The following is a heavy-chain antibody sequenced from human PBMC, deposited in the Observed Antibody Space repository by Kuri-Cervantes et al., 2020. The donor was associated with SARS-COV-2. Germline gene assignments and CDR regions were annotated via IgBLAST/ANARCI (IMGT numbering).Heavy chain of an antibody. J-gene: IGHJ6*02. Sequence: GESLKISCAASGFTFSSYSMNWVRQAPGKGLEWVSYISSSSSTIHYADSVKGRFTISRDNAKNSLYLQMNSLRAEDTAVYYCARTPYYDFWSGPLGYYYYGMDVWGQGTTVTVSS. D-gene: IGHD3-3*01. CDR3: ARTPYYDFWSGPLGYYYYGMDV. V-gene: IGHV3-48*04. CDR2: ISSSSSTI. CDR1: GFTFSSYS.